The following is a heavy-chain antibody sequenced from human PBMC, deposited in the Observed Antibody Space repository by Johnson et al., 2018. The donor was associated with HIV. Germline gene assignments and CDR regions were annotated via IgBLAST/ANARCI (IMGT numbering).Heavy chain of an antibody. CDR1: GFTVSSNY. V-gene: IGHV3-53*04. Sequence: VQLVESGGGLVQPGGSLRLSCAAAGFTVSSNYMSWVRQAPGKGLEWGAVMYSGGSTYYADSVKGRFTISGHNSRNTMYLQMNSLRAEDTAVYYCARAKYGGAFDVWGQGTLVSVSS. J-gene: IGHJ3*01. CDR2: MYSGGST. CDR3: ARAKYGGAFDV. D-gene: IGHD3-16*01.